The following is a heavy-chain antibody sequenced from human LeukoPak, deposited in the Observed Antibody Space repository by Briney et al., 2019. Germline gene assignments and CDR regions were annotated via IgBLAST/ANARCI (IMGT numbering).Heavy chain of an antibody. D-gene: IGHD3-22*01. CDR1: GGTLSSYA. V-gene: IGHV1-69*05. CDR2: IIPIFGTA. CDR3: ARDISGSRGVITPHYYYYYMDV. J-gene: IGHJ6*03. Sequence: SVKVSCKASGGTLSSYAINWVRQAPGQGLEWMGGIIPIFGTANYAQKFQGRVTITTDESTSTAYMELSSLRSEDTAVYYCARDISGSRGVITPHYYYYYMDVWGKGTTVTVSS.